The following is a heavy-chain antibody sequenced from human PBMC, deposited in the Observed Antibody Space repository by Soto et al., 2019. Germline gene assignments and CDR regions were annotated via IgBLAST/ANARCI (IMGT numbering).Heavy chain of an antibody. CDR3: ASHSGSSPEGRYYYGMDV. V-gene: IGHV1-69*12. J-gene: IGHJ6*02. D-gene: IGHD1-26*01. CDR2: IIPLFGTE. CDR1: GGTFSSYA. Sequence: QVQLVQSGAEVKKPGSSVKVSCKASGGTFSSYAISWVRQAPGQGLEWMGGIIPLFGTEAYAQKFQGRVTITADESTSTAYMDLSSLRSEDTAVYYCASHSGSSPEGRYYYGMDVWGQGTTVTVSS.